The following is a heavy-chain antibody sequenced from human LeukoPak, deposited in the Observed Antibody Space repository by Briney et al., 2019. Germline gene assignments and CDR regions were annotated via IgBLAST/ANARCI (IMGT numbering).Heavy chain of an antibody. CDR3: ARITMIVVNMRIFDY. V-gene: IGHV4-39*01. Sequence: PSETLSLTCTVSGGSISSSSYYWGWIRQPPGKGLEWIGSIYYSGSTYYNPSLKSRVTISVDTSKNQFSLKLSSVTAADTAVYYCARITMIVVNMRIFDYWGQGTLVTVSS. D-gene: IGHD3-22*01. J-gene: IGHJ4*02. CDR1: GGSISSSSYY. CDR2: IYYSGST.